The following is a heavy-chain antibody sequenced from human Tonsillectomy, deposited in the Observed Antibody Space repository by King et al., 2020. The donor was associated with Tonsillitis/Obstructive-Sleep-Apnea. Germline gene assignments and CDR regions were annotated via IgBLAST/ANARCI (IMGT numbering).Heavy chain of an antibody. Sequence: VQLQQWGAGLLKPLEPLSLPCAVYGGSFSDYHWSWIRQPPGKGLEWIGEINHSGRTNYNPSLKSRVSISVDTSKKQFFLKLTSVTAADTAVYYCARGYGDYGVFDYWGQGALVTVSS. V-gene: IGHV4-34*01. D-gene: IGHD4-17*01. CDR2: INHSGRT. J-gene: IGHJ4*02. CDR1: GGSFSDYH. CDR3: ARGYGDYGVFDY.